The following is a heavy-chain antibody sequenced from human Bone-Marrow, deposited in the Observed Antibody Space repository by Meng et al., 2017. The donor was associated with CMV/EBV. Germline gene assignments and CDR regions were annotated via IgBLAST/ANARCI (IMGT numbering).Heavy chain of an antibody. Sequence: GESLKISCSASGFNFSDYYLSWIRQAPGKGLELISYISSSGTTIYYAVSVKGRFTISRDYAKNSLYLQMNSLRAEDTAVYYCARGYYDFWSGQYWYFDLWGRGNLVTVSS. D-gene: IGHD3-3*01. CDR1: GFNFSDYY. V-gene: IGHV3-11*01. CDR3: ARGYYDFWSGQYWYFDL. CDR2: ISSSGTTI. J-gene: IGHJ2*01.